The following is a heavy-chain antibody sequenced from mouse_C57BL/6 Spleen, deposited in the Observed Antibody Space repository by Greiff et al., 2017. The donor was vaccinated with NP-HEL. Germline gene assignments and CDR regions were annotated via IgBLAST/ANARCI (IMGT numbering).Heavy chain of an antibody. CDR3: ARRGRNGSSDEGYFDY. CDR2: IDPSDSYT. J-gene: IGHJ2*01. Sequence: VQLQQSGAELVKPGASVKLSCKASGYTFTSYWMQWVKQRPGQGLEWIGEIDPSDSYTNYNQKFKGKATLTVDTSSSTAYMQLSSLTSEDSAVYYCARRGRNGSSDEGYFDYWGQGTTLTVSS. CDR1: GYTFTSYW. D-gene: IGHD1-1*01. V-gene: IGHV1-50*01.